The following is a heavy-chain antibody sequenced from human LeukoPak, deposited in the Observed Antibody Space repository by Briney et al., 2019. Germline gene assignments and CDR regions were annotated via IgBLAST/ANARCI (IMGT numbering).Heavy chain of an antibody. CDR1: AFSLNAYN. CDR2: ISYTGTYI. V-gene: IGHV3-21*04. D-gene: IGHD1-26*01. Sequence: GGSLRLSFAASAFSLNAYNMNWVRRAPGKGLEWVSSISYTGTYIYYADSVKGRFTISRDNAQNSLYLQMNSLRAEDTAIYYCVRDRGTYRPIDYWGQGTLVTVSS. CDR3: VRDRGTYRPIDY. J-gene: IGHJ4*02.